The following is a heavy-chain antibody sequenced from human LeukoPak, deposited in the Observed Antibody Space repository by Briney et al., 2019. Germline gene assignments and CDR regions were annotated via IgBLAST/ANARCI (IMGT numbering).Heavy chain of an antibody. D-gene: IGHD2-15*01. J-gene: IGHJ5*01. CDR1: GFNVSSNY. V-gene: IGHV3-66*01. CDR2: IFAGGAT. CDR3: ARDIAHCSGGICYNIRFDS. Sequence: PGGSLRLSCAASGFNVSSNYITRVRQAPGKGLEWVAVIFAGGATYYADSVKGRFTISRDNAKNSLYLQMNSLRAEDTAVYYCARDIAHCSGGICYNIRFDSWGQGTLVTVSS.